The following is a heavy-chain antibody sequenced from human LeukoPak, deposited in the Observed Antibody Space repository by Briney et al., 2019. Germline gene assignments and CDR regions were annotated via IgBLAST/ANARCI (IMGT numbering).Heavy chain of an antibody. CDR1: GFTFSDFY. CDR2: MSSSGGTI. D-gene: IGHD1-26*01. V-gene: IGHV3-11*01. Sequence: NPGESLRLSCAASGFTFSDFYMSWIRQAPGKGLEWGSYMSSSGGTIYYTDSVKGRFTISRDNAKNSLYLQMHRLRAEDTAVYYCARDKGSRATQFDYWGQGTLVTVSS. J-gene: IGHJ4*02. CDR3: ARDKGSRATQFDY.